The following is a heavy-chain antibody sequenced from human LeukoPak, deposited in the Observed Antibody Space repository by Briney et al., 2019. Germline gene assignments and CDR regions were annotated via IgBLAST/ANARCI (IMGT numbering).Heavy chain of an antibody. CDR1: GGSISSYY. CDR3: ARVHCSSTSCYLSWFDP. D-gene: IGHD2-2*01. CDR2: IYTSGST. J-gene: IGHJ5*02. Sequence: SETLSLTCTVSGGSISSYYWSWIRQPAGKGLEWIGRIYTSGSTNYNPSLKSRVTMSVDTSKNQFSLKLSSVTAADTAVYCCARVHCSSTSCYLSWFDPWGQGTLVTVSS. V-gene: IGHV4-4*07.